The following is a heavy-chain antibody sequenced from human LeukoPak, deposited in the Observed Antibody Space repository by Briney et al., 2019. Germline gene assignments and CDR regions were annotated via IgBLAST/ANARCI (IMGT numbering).Heavy chain of an antibody. Sequence: PSETLSLTCTVSGGSISSSSYYWGWIRQPPGKGLEWIGSIYYGGSTYYNPSLKSRVTISVDTSKNQFSLKLSSVTAADTAVYYCASAEYYFDYWGQGTLVTVSS. J-gene: IGHJ4*02. V-gene: IGHV4-39*07. CDR1: GGSISSSSYY. CDR3: ASAEYYFDY. CDR2: IYYGGST.